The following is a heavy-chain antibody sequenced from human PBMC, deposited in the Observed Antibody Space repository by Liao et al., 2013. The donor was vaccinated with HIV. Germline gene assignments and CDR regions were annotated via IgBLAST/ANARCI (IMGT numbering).Heavy chain of an antibody. CDR1: GDSIKKYY. D-gene: IGHD7-27*01. CDR2: MYTSGST. CDR3: GRLGPRFYYYYMDV. J-gene: IGHJ6*03. V-gene: IGHV4-4*07. Sequence: QVRLQESGPGLVKPSETLSLTCTVSGDSIKKYYWSWVRQPAGKGLEWIGRMYTSGSTNYNPSLKSRVTISVDTSKNQFSLNLNSVTAADTAVYYCGRLGPRFYYYYMDVWAKGTTVTVSS.